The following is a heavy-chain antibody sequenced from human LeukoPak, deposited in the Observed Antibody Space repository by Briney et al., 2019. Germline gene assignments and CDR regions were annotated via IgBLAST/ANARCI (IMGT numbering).Heavy chain of an antibody. D-gene: IGHD3-10*01. CDR2: INPNSGGT. J-gene: IGHJ4*02. CDR3: ARGMVRGVIKGIDY. Sequence: ASVKVSCKASGYTFTGYYMHWVRPAPGQGLEWMGWINPNSGGTNYAQKFQGRVTMTRDTSISTAYMELSRLRSDDTAVYYCARGMVRGVIKGIDYWGQGTLVTVSS. CDR1: GYTFTGYY. V-gene: IGHV1-2*02.